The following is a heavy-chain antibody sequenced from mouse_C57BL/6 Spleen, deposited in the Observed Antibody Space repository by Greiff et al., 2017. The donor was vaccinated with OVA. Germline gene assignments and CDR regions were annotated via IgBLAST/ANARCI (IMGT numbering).Heavy chain of an antibody. CDR2: ISSGSSTI. D-gene: IGHD2-12*01. V-gene: IGHV5-17*01. Sequence: EVQRVESGGGLVKPGGSLKLSCAASGFTFSDYGMHWVRQAPEKGLEWVAYISSGSSTIYYADTVKGRFTISRDKAKNTLFLQMTSLRSEDTAMYYCARESYRDAMDYWGQGTSGTVSS. CDR1: GFTFSDYG. J-gene: IGHJ4*01. CDR3: ARESYRDAMDY.